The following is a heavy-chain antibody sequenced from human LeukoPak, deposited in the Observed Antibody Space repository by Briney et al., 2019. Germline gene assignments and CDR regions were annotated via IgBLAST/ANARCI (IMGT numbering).Heavy chain of an antibody. V-gene: IGHV4-38-2*01. CDR2: IYHSGST. CDR1: GYSISSGYY. J-gene: IGHJ4*02. CDR3: ARHLTVTTFFDY. Sequence: SETLSLTCAVSGYSISSGYYWGWIRQPPGKGPEWIGSIYHSGSTYYNPSLKSRVTISVDTSKNQFSLKLSSVTAADTAVYYCARHLTVTTFFDYWGQGTLVTVSS. D-gene: IGHD4-17*01.